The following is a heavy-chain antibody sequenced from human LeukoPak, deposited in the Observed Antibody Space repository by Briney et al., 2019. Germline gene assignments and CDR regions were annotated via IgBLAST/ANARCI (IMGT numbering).Heavy chain of an antibody. CDR1: GFTFDDYA. J-gene: IGHJ4*02. V-gene: IGHV3-9*01. CDR2: ISWNSGNI. Sequence: GGSLRLSCAASGFTFDDYAMHWVRQAPGKGLEWVSGISWNSGNIGYADSVKGRFTISRDNAKNSLYLQMNSLRAEDTALYYCAKAFLTGYSYGSGFDYWGQGALVTVSS. D-gene: IGHD5-18*01. CDR3: AKAFLTGYSYGSGFDY.